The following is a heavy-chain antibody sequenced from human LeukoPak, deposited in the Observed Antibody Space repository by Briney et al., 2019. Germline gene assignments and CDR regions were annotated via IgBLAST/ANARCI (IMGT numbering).Heavy chain of an antibody. J-gene: IGHJ4*02. Sequence: GGSLRLSCAASGLTFCSYWMSWVRQAPGKGLEWVANINQDESEENFVDSVKGRFSISRDNAKRPLYLQMNSLRAEDTAMYYCARDRGYSTFDFWGQGTLVTVSS. CDR3: ARDRGYSTFDF. CDR1: GLTFCSYW. D-gene: IGHD4-11*01. V-gene: IGHV3-7*04. CDR2: INQDESEE.